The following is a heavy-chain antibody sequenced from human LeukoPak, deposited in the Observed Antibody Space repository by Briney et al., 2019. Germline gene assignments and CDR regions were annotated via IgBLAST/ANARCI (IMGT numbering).Heavy chain of an antibody. CDR2: FNSDESTT. J-gene: IGHJ3*02. Sequence: PGGSLRLSCAASGFTFSNYWMHWVRQAPGKGLVWVSRFNSDESTTSYADSVKGRFTISRDNANNMLYLQMNSLRAEDAAVYYCARASGGNAAFDIWGQRTMVTVSS. D-gene: IGHD2-15*01. V-gene: IGHV3-74*01. CDR3: ARASGGNAAFDI. CDR1: GFTFSNYW.